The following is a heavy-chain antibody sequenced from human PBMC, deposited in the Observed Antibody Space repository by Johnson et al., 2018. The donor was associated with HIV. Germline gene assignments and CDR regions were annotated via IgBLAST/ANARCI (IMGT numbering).Heavy chain of an antibody. Sequence: QVQLVESGGGVVQPGRSLRLSCAASGFTFSSYGMHWVRQAPGKGLEWVAIIWYDGSNEYYADSVKGRFTISRDNSKNTLNLQMKSLRAEDTAVYYCAKGQGARGGFDIWGQGTMVSVSS. J-gene: IGHJ3*02. CDR1: GFTFSSYG. V-gene: IGHV3-33*06. CDR2: IWYDGSNE. D-gene: IGHD1-26*01. CDR3: AKGQGARGGFDI.